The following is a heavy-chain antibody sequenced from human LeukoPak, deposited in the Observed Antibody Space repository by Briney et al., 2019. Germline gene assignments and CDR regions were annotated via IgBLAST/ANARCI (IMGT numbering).Heavy chain of an antibody. J-gene: IGHJ4*02. V-gene: IGHV1-2*02. CDR2: LNHNSGGT. CDR3: ARVGAAYQDSNY. CDR1: GYTFTAFF. Sequence: ASVTVSCKSSGYTFTAFFIHWVRQAPGQGVEWMGWLNHNSGGTNYAQKFQGRVTMTRDTSISTAYMELSRLRSDDTAVYFCARVGAAYQDSNYWGQGTLVTVSS. D-gene: IGHD1-26*01.